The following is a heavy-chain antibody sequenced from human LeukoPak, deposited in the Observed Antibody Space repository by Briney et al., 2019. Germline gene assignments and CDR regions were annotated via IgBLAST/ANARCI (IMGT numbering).Heavy chain of an antibody. Sequence: GGSLRLSCAASGFTFSNAWMSWVRQAPGKGLEWVGRIKTKTDGGTTDYAAPVKGRFAISRDDSKNTLYLQMNSLKTEDTAVYYCIIVTVGGPGPDGWFDPWGQGTLVTVSS. V-gene: IGHV3-15*01. CDR2: IKTKTDGGTT. CDR3: IIVTVGGPGPDGWFDP. J-gene: IGHJ5*02. D-gene: IGHD3-10*01. CDR1: GFTFSNAW.